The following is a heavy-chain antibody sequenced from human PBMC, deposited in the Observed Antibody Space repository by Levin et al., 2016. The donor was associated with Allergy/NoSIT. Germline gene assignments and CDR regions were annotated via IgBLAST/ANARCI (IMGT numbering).Heavy chain of an antibody. V-gene: IGHV3-23*01. CDR3: AKVFHYYYDTGAPDY. Sequence: GESLKISCVASGFTFSNYGLQWVRQAPGKGLEWVSAISGSSGSKYYVDSVKGRFTISRDNAKSLLYLEMDRLRAEDTAIYYCAKVFHYYYDTGAPDYWGQGTLVAVSS. J-gene: IGHJ4*02. D-gene: IGHD3-22*01. CDR1: GFTFSNYG. CDR2: ISGSSGSK.